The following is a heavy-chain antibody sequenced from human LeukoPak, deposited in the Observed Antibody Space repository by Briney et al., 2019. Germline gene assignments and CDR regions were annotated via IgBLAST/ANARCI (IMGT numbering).Heavy chain of an antibody. Sequence: PGGSMRLSCAASGFSLTNYAIGWVRQAPGKGMEWLSTFNGGGTYSHHADSVKGRFTMSRDTSKNTVYLQMNSLRAEDTAMYYCAREDARDGGYFDYWAQGTLVTVSS. J-gene: IGHJ4*02. CDR2: FNGGGTYS. V-gene: IGHV3-23*01. CDR3: AREDARDGGYFDY. D-gene: IGHD3-16*01. CDR1: GFSLTNYA.